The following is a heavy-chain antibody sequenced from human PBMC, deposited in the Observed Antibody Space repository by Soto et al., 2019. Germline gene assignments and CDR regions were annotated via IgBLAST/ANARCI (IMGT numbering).Heavy chain of an antibody. CDR1: GGSFSGYY. J-gene: IGHJ5*02. CDR3: ARKVPIFGVVIRGYNWFDP. CDR2: INHSGST. V-gene: IGHV4-34*01. Sequence: SETLSLTCAVHGGSFSGYYWSWIRQPPGKGLEWIGEINHSGSTNYNPSLKSRVTISVDTSKNQFSLKLSSVTAADTAVYYCARKVPIFGVVIRGYNWFDPWGQGTLVTVSS. D-gene: IGHD3-3*01.